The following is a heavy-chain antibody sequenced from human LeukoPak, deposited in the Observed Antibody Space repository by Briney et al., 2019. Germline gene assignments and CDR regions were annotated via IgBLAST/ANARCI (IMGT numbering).Heavy chain of an antibody. CDR1: GFTFSSYA. CDR2: ISSSGGST. CDR3: AKDLYSYGTTPLDY. J-gene: IGHJ4*02. D-gene: IGHD5-18*01. Sequence: GGSLRLSCAASGFTFSSYAMSWVRRAAGKGLEGVSSISSSGGSTFYADSVKGRFTISRDYSKNTLYLQMNSLRAEDTAVYYCAKDLYSYGTTPLDYWGQGTLVTVSS. V-gene: IGHV3-23*01.